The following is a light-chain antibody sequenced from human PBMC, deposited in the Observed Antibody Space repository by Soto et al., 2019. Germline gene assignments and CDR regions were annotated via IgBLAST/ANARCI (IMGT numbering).Light chain of an antibody. Sequence: QSVRTQPASVSGSPGQSITISCSGTSSDIGSYNHVAWYQQFPGKSPKLMIYAVSDRPSGVSDRFSGSKSGITASLTISGLQTEDEADYYCISYTDRQSYLFGTATKVTVL. CDR1: SSDIGSYNH. J-gene: IGLJ1*01. CDR2: AVS. V-gene: IGLV2-14*03. CDR3: ISYTDRQSYL.